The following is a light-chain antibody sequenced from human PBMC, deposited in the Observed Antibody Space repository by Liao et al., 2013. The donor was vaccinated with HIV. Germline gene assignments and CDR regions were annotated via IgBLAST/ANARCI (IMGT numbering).Light chain of an antibody. Sequence: SYVLTQPPSVSVAPGKTARITCGGNNIGSKRVHWYQQKPGQAPVLVIFSNTDRPSGIPERFSGSNSGNTATLTISRVEAGDEADYYCQVWDDSSYHIVFGGGTKLTVL. J-gene: IGLJ2*01. CDR3: QVWDDSSYHIV. V-gene: IGLV3-21*04. CDR2: SNT. CDR1: NIGSKR.